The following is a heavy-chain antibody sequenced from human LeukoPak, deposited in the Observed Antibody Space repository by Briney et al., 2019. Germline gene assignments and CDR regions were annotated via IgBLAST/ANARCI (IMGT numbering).Heavy chain of an antibody. Sequence: ASVKVSCKASGYTFTGYYMHWVRQAPGQGLEWMGWINPNSGGTNYAQKFQGRVTMTRDTSISTAYMELSRLRSDDTAVYYCAGGSLVTTKYYYYYMDVRGKGTTVTVSS. J-gene: IGHJ6*03. V-gene: IGHV1-2*02. CDR3: AGGSLVTTKYYYYYMDV. CDR1: GYTFTGYY. D-gene: IGHD4-17*01. CDR2: INPNSGGT.